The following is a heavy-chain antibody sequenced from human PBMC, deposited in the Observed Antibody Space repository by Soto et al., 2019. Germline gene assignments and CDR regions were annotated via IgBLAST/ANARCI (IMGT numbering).Heavy chain of an antibody. Sequence: QVQLVQSGAEVKKPGASVKVSCKASGYTFSSYDINWVRQATGQGLEWMGWLNPNSGDTGYAQKFQGRVTLTRNTSINTAYIELSSLTSDDTAVYYCATPGGGWYLYWGQGTLVTVSS. J-gene: IGHJ4*02. CDR2: LNPNSGDT. D-gene: IGHD6-19*01. V-gene: IGHV1-8*01. CDR3: ATPGGGWYLY. CDR1: GYTFSSYD.